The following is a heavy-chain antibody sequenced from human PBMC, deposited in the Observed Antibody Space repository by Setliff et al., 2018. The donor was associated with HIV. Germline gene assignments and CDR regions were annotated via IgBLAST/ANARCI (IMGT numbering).Heavy chain of an antibody. V-gene: IGHV4-4*07. CDR2: IYTTGGT. J-gene: IGHJ4*02. D-gene: IGHD6-13*01. CDR3: ARSNPGITAGLLAY. Sequence: TLSLTCNISGVSIPTNYWNWIRQPAGKGLEWIGRIYTTGGTNYNPALKSRVTMSIDTSKNQISLKLNSVTAAGTATYYCARSNPGITAGLLAYWGPGTLVTVSS. CDR1: GVSIPTNY.